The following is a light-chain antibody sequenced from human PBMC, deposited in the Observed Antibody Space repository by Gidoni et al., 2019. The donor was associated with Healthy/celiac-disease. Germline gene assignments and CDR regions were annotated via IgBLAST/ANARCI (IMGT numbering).Light chain of an antibody. CDR1: QSVLYSSNNKNY. CDR2: WAS. J-gene: IGKJ2*04. Sequence: DIVMTQSPDSLAVSLGGRATINCKSSQSVLYSSNNKNYLAWYKQKPGQPPKLLIYWASTRESGVPDRFSGSGSGTDFTLTISSLQAEDVAVYYCQQYYSTPRSFGQGTKLEIK. CDR3: QQYYSTPRS. V-gene: IGKV4-1*01.